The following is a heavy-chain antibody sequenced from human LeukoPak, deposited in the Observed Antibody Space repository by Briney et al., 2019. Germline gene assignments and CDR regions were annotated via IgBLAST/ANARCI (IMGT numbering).Heavy chain of an antibody. Sequence: GGSLRLSCAASGFTFSSYGMHWVRQGTGKGLVWVSRINSDGSSTSYAGSVKGRFTISRDNAKNTLYLQMNSLRAEDTAVYYCVREGYDSSGFDYWGQGTLVTVSS. V-gene: IGHV3-74*01. J-gene: IGHJ4*02. CDR2: INSDGSST. CDR1: GFTFSSYG. D-gene: IGHD3-22*01. CDR3: VREGYDSSGFDY.